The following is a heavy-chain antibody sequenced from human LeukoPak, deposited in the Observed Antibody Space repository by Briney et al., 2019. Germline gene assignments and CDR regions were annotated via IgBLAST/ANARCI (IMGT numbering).Heavy chain of an antibody. CDR2: IHSSGNS. V-gene: IGHV4-39*07. CDR1: GGSISGTDLY. D-gene: IGHD3-10*01. CDR3: ARTLGEGTATWFDP. J-gene: IGHJ5*02. Sequence: PSETLSLTCTVSGGSISGTDLYWGWIRQLPGKGLEWIGNIHSSGNSFCNPSLKSRVTISVDTSKNQFSLKLSSVTAADTAVYYCARTLGEGTATWFDPWGQGTLVTVSS.